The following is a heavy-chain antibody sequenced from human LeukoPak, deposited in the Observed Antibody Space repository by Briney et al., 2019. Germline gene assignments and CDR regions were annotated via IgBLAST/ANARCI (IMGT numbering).Heavy chain of an antibody. CDR1: GFTFSSYA. CDR2: ISGSGGST. D-gene: IGHD6-13*01. Sequence: GGSLRLSCAASGFTFSSYAMSWVRQAPGKGLEWVSAISGSGGSTYYADSVKGRFTISRDNSKNTLYLQMNSLRAEDTAVYYCARGRSYSSSWYSRIYWGQGTLVTVSS. J-gene: IGHJ4*02. CDR3: ARGRSYSSSWYSRIY. V-gene: IGHV3-23*01.